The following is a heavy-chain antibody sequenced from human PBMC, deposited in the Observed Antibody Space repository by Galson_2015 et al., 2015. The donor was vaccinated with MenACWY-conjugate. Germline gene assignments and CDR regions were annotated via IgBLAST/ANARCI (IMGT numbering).Heavy chain of an antibody. CDR2: IYYSGGT. CDR3: AREPKATAVGDFDY. V-gene: IGHV4-39*02. D-gene: IGHD6-13*01. CDR1: GGSISSSNNY. J-gene: IGHJ4*02. Sequence: ETLSLTCTVSGGSISSSNNYWGWIRQPPGKGLEWIGSIYYSGGTYYNSSLKSRVTMSVDTSKNQFSLNLSSMTAADTAVYYCAREPKATAVGDFDYWGQGAPVTVSS.